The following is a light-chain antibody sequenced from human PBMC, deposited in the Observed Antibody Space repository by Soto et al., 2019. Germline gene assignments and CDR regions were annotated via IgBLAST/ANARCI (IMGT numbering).Light chain of an antibody. J-gene: IGKJ1*01. V-gene: IGKV1-27*01. Sequence: DIQMTQSPSSLSASVGDRVTITCRASQGISHYVAWYQQKPGKVPKFLIYAASTLQPGVPPRFSGSGCGTDFTLTSTSLQPEDVAAYYCEKYYSVPLTFGQGTKVDIK. CDR3: EKYYSVPLT. CDR1: QGISHY. CDR2: AAS.